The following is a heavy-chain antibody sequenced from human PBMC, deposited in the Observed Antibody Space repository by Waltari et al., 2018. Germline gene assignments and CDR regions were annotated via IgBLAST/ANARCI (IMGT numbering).Heavy chain of an antibody. CDR1: GGSISSGGYY. CDR2: IYHSGST. CDR3: ARSGAAAVDY. D-gene: IGHD6-13*01. Sequence: QVQLQESGPGLVKPSETLSLTCTVSGGSISSGGYYWSWIRQHPGKGLEWIGYIYHSGSTYYNPSLKSRVTISVDRSKNQFSLKLSSVTAADTAVYYCARSGAAAVDYWGQGTLVTVSS. V-gene: IGHV4-31*03. J-gene: IGHJ4*02.